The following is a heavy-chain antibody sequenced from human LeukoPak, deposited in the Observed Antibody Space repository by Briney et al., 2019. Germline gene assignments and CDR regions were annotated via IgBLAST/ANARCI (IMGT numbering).Heavy chain of an antibody. CDR1: GFTFDDYA. V-gene: IGHV3-9*01. J-gene: IGHJ4*02. Sequence: SLRLSCAASGFTFDDYAMHWVRQAPGKGLELVSGISWNSGSIGYADSVKGRFTISRDNSKNTLYLQMNSLRAEDTAVYYCARTPYSGSLSGGGDFDYWGQGTLVTVSS. CDR2: ISWNSGSI. CDR3: ARTPYSGSLSGGGDFDY. D-gene: IGHD1-26*01.